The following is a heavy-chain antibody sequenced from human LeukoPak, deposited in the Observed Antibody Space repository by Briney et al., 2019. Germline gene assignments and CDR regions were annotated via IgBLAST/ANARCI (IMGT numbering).Heavy chain of an antibody. Sequence: GESLKISCKGYGYSFTTYWIGWVRQMPGKGLEGMGIIYPGDSDTRYSSSFQGQVTISADKSISTAYLQWSSLKASDTAMYYCVRPSGSYYDNAFDIWGQGTMVTVSS. CDR2: IYPGDSDT. J-gene: IGHJ3*02. D-gene: IGHD1-26*01. CDR1: GYSFTTYW. CDR3: VRPSGSYYDNAFDI. V-gene: IGHV5-51*01.